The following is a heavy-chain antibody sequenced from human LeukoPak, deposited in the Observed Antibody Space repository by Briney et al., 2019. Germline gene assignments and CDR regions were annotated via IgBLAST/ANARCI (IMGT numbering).Heavy chain of an antibody. Sequence: GGSLRLSCTASGFTFSSYWMHWVRQAPGKGLVWVSRIVSDGSDTSHADSVKGRSTISRDNARNTLYLQMNSLRAEDTAVYYCARDHSVGSPFDSWGQGTLVTVSS. CDR1: GFTFSSYW. D-gene: IGHD5/OR15-5a*01. CDR3: ARDHSVGSPFDS. CDR2: IVSDGSDT. J-gene: IGHJ4*02. V-gene: IGHV3-74*01.